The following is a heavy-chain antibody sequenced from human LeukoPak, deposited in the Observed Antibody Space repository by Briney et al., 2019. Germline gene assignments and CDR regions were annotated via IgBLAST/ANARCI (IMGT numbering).Heavy chain of an antibody. CDR3: ARAGQWLVLYYFDY. D-gene: IGHD6-19*01. Sequence: ASVKVSCKASGYTFTVYYMHWVRQAPGQGLEWMGWINPNSGGTNYAQKFQGRVTMTRDTSISTAHMELSRLRSDDTAVYYCARAGQWLVLYYFDYWGQGTLVTVSS. V-gene: IGHV1-2*02. J-gene: IGHJ4*02. CDR2: INPNSGGT. CDR1: GYTFTVYY.